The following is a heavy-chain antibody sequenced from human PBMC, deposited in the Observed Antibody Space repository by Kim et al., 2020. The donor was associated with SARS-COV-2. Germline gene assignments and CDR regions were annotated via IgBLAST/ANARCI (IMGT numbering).Heavy chain of an antibody. Sequence: ASVKVSCKASGGTFSSYAISWVRQAPGQGLEWMGGIIPIFGTANYAQKFQGRVTITADESTSTAYMELSSLRSEDTAVYYCARGSRGEPAFGYWGQGTLVTVSS. CDR2: IIPIFGTA. J-gene: IGHJ4*02. CDR3: ARGSRGEPAFGY. CDR1: GGTFSSYA. V-gene: IGHV1-69*13. D-gene: IGHD3-3*01.